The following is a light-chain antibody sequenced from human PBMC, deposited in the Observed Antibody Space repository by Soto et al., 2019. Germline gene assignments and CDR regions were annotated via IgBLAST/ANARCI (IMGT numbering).Light chain of an antibody. V-gene: IGLV2-23*01. CDR1: SSDVGSYNL. Sequence: QSVLTQPASVSGSPGQSITISCTGTSSDVGSYNLVSWYQHHPGKAPKLMIYEGTERPSGVSNRFSASKSGNTASLTISGLQAEDEADYYCCSYAGSSASYVFGTGTKVT. J-gene: IGLJ1*01. CDR3: CSYAGSSASYV. CDR2: EGT.